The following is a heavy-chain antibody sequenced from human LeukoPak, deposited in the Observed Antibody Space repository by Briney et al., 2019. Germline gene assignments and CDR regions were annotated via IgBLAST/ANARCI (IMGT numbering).Heavy chain of an antibody. V-gene: IGHV3-23*01. J-gene: IGHJ5*02. Sequence: PGGSLRLSCAASGFTFSSYAMSWVRQAPGKGLEWVSAISGSGGSTYYADSVKGRFTISRDNSKNTLYLQMNSLRAEDTAVYYCAKLPLQDYRGNWFDPRGQGTLVTVSS. CDR3: AKLPLQDYRGNWFDP. CDR1: GFTFSSYA. D-gene: IGHD4-11*01. CDR2: ISGSGGST.